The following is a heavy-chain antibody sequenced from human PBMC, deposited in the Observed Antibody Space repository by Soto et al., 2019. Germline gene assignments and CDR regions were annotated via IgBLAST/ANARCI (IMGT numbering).Heavy chain of an antibody. V-gene: IGHV4-59*01. D-gene: IGHD3-3*01. CDR3: ARGVYDYWSGYYAGSGLDV. Sequence: QVQLQESGPGLVKPSETLSLTCSVSGGSMSPFYWSWIRQSPGKGLEWIGYIYYSGNTNYNPSLKSRVTISVDTSKDQFSLRLSSVTAADSAVYYCARGVYDYWSGYYAGSGLDVWGQGPTVTGS. CDR2: IYYSGNT. J-gene: IGHJ6*02. CDR1: GGSMSPFY.